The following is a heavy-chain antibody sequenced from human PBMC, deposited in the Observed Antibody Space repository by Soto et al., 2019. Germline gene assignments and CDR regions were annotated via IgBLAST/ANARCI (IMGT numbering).Heavy chain of an antibody. CDR2: IYYSGST. CDR3: ARGLSRYYDSSGYYRY. V-gene: IGHV4-61*01. CDR1: GGSVSSGSYY. Sequence: SETLSLTCTVSGGSVSSGSYYWSWIRQPPGKGLERIGYIYYSGSTNYNPPLKSRVTISVDTSKNQFSLKLSSVTAADTAVYYCARGLSRYYDSSGYYRYWGQGTLVTVSS. J-gene: IGHJ4*02. D-gene: IGHD3-22*01.